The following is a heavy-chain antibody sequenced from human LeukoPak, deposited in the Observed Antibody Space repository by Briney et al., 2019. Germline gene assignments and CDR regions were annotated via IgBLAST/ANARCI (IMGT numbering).Heavy chain of an antibody. CDR2: NYPGDSDT. Sequence: GESLKISCKSSGYIFTSYWMVWVRQMPGNGLEWMGINYPGDSDTRYSPSFQGQDTMSVDQSTTTDYLQWSSLRASDAAMYYFARQGPYGSGSYSEFDRWGQGTLVIVSA. CDR1: GYIFTSYW. CDR3: ARQGPYGSGSYSEFDR. V-gene: IGHV5-51*01. D-gene: IGHD3-10*01. J-gene: IGHJ4*02.